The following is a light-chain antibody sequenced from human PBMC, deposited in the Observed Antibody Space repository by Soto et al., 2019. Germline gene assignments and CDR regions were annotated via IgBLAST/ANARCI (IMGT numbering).Light chain of an antibody. Sequence: DIQMTQSPSTLSASVGDRVTITCRASQSISSGLAWYQQKPGKAPKLLIYDASSLESGVPSRFSGSGSGTEFALTISSLQPDDFATYHCQQYNSYSQLTFGGVTTVEIK. J-gene: IGKJ4*02. V-gene: IGKV1-5*01. CDR3: QQYNSYSQLT. CDR1: QSISSG. CDR2: DAS.